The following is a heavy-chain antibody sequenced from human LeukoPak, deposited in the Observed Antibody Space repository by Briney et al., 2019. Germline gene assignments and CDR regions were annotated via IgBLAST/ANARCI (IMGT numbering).Heavy chain of an antibody. Sequence: GGSLRLSCAASGFTFSDYAFHWVRQAPGKGLEWVALTSYDGSTKYYANSVKGRFTISRDNSKNTVYLQMNSLRSEDTAVYYCARGGDYGSSGSFRWRHFDYWGQGTLVTVSS. D-gene: IGHD3-10*01. CDR3: ARGGDYGSSGSFRWRHFDY. J-gene: IGHJ4*02. CDR2: TSYDGSTK. V-gene: IGHV3-30-3*01. CDR1: GFTFSDYA.